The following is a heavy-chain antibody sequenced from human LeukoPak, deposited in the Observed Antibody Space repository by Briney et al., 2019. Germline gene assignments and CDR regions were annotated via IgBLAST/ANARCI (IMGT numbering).Heavy chain of an antibody. CDR3: ARSLDTAMVTFDY. CDR2: INPGSGRT. CDR1: GYTFTVYY. D-gene: IGHD5-18*01. J-gene: IGHJ4*02. V-gene: IGHV1-2*02. Sequence: ASVKVSCKASGYTFTVYYIHWVRQAPGQGLEWMGWINPGSGRTTYAQNFQDRVTMTRDTSTSTGYMELSSLRSDDRAVYYCARSLDTAMVTFDYWGQGTLVTVSP.